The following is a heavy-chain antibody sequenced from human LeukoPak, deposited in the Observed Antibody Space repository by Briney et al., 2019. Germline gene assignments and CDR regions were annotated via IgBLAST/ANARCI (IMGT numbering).Heavy chain of an antibody. V-gene: IGHV1-8*01. Sequence: ASVTVSFTASGYTFTIYDINWVRQAPGQGLEWMGWMNSNSGNTGYSQTFQARLTFTRITSMSTAYIELRSLRSEDTAVYYCARGERGYRYGFEYFQKWGQGSLVTVSS. CDR3: ARGERGYRYGFEYFQK. D-gene: IGHD5-18*01. CDR1: GYTFTIYD. CDR2: MNSNSGNT. J-gene: IGHJ1*01.